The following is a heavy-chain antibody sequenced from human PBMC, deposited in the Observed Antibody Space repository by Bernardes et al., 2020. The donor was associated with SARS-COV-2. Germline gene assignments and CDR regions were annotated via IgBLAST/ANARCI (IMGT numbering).Heavy chain of an antibody. J-gene: IGHJ4*02. CDR2: IRGTSANT. D-gene: IGHD6-19*01. V-gene: IGHV3-23*01. CDR3: AKKSSGWSTPGTLHH. CDR1: GFTFSNYV. Sequence: GSLRLSCGASGFTFSNYVMAWVRQAPGKGLECVSVIRGTSANTYYADSVKGRFIVSRDNSKNTLYLQMDSLRVDDTALYYCAKKSSGWSTPGTLHHWGQGILVTVSS.